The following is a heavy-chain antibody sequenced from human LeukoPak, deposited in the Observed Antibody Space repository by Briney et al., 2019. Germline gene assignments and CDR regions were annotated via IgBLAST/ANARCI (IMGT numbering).Heavy chain of an antibody. CDR2: IIPIFGTP. J-gene: IGHJ4*02. CDR3: ARGGATLRWLQLPYYFDY. V-gene: IGHV1-69*13. D-gene: IGHD5-24*01. CDR1: GGTFSSYA. Sequence: ASVKVSCKASGGTFSSYAINWVRQAPGQGLEWMGGIIPIFGTPNYAQKFQGRVTITADESTSTAYMELSSLRSEDTAVYYCARGGATLRWLQLPYYFDYWGQGTLVTVSS.